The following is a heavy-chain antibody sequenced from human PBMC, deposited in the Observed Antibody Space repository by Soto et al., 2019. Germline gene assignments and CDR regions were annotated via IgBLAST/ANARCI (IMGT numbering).Heavy chain of an antibody. CDR2: IRGKPYNYAT. Sequence: GGSLRLSCAASGFNFSVSSMHWVRQAPGKGLEWVGRIRGKPYNYATAYSASVKGRFSVSRDDSKKTAYLEMSSLEIEDTAVYYCTRHSPTGWFDSWGQGTLVTVSS. V-gene: IGHV3-73*01. CDR1: GFNFSVSS. CDR3: TRHSPTGWFDS. D-gene: IGHD1-1*01. J-gene: IGHJ5*01.